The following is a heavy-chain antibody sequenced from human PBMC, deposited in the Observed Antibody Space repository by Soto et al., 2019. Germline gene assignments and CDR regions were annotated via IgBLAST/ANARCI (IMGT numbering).Heavy chain of an antibody. V-gene: IGHV1-69*01. CDR2: IIPIFGTA. CDR3: ARSQGGSSSLDIYYYYYYCMDV. J-gene: IGHJ6*02. CDR1: GGTFSSYA. Sequence: QVQLVQSGAEVKKPGSSVKVSCKAPGGTFSSYAISWVRQAPGQGLEWMGGIIPIFGTAKYAQKFQGRVTITADESTSTGYMELSSVRSEDTAVYYCARSQGGSSSLDIYYYYYYCMDVWGQGTTVTVSS. D-gene: IGHD2-15*01.